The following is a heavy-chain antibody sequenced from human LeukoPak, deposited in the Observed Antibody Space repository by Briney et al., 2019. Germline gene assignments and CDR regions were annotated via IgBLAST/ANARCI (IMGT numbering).Heavy chain of an antibody. CDR1: GFAFTDYA. J-gene: IGHJ3*02. CDR3: AKVGPITMIVVVIPWAFDI. D-gene: IGHD3-22*01. V-gene: IGHV3-30-3*01. Sequence: GGSLRLSCAASGFAFTDYAISWVRQAPGKGLEWVAVISYDGSNKYYADSVKGRFTISRDNSKNTLYLQMNSLRAEDTAVYYCAKVGPITMIVVVIPWAFDIWGQGTMVTVSS. CDR2: ISYDGSNK.